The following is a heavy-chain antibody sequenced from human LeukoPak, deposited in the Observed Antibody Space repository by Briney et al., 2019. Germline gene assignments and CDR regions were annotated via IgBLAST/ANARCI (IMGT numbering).Heavy chain of an antibody. Sequence: GGTLRLSCAGSGFTFSSYAMSWVRQAPGKGLEWVSAISDSGDYTYYADSVKGRFTISRDNSKNTLYLHVNSLRAEDTAVYYCAKDSRAPATAINWGQGTLVTVSS. CDR3: AKDSRAPATAIN. D-gene: IGHD2-2*01. V-gene: IGHV3-23*01. J-gene: IGHJ4*02. CDR2: ISDSGDYT. CDR1: GFTFSSYA.